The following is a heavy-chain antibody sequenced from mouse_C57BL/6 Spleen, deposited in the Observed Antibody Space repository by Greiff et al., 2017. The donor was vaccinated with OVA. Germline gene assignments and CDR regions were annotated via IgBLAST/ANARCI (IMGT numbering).Heavy chain of an antibody. J-gene: IGHJ3*01. V-gene: IGHV14-4*01. Sequence: EVQLQQSGAELVRPGVSVKLSCTASGFNIKDDYMHWVKQRPEQGLEWIGWIDPENGDTEYASKFQGKATITADTSSNTAYLQLSSLTSEDTAVYYCTTGGTSKTAQATFAYWGQGTLVTVSA. CDR3: TTGGTSKTAQATFAY. D-gene: IGHD3-2*02. CDR1: GFNIKDDY. CDR2: IDPENGDT.